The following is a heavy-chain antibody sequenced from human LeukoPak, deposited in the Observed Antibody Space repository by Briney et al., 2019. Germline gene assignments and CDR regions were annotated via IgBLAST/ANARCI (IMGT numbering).Heavy chain of an antibody. V-gene: IGHV1-2*04. J-gene: IGHJ6*02. CDR1: GYTFTGYY. Sequence: GASVKVSCKASGYTFTGYYMHWVRQAPGQGLEWMVWINPNSGGTNYAQKFQGWVTMTRDTSISTAYMELSRLRSDDTAVYYCARADGGSYYYGMDVWGQGTTVTVSS. CDR2: INPNSGGT. D-gene: IGHD1-26*01. CDR3: ARADGGSYYYGMDV.